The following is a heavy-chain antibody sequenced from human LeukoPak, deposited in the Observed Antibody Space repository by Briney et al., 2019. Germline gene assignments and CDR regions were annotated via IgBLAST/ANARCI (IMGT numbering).Heavy chain of an antibody. J-gene: IGHJ4*02. Sequence: PGGSLRLSCAASGFTFSSYWMSWVRQAPGKGLEWVANIKQDGSEKYYVDSVKGRFTISRDNAKNSLYLQMSSLRAEDTAVYYCARLRREYYFDYWGQGTLVTVSS. V-gene: IGHV3-7*01. CDR1: GFTFSSYW. CDR2: IKQDGSEK. CDR3: ARLRREYYFDY.